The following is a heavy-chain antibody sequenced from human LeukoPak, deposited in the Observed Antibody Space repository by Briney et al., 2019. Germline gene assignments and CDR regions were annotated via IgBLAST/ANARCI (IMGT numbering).Heavy chain of an antibody. CDR3: ARHKYSSGWPPEGAFDI. D-gene: IGHD6-19*01. V-gene: IGHV4-39*01. J-gene: IGHJ3*02. Sequence: SETLSLTCTVSGASISSTTYYWGWIRQPPRKGLEWIASIYYSGSTYYNPSLKSRVTISVDTSKNQFSLKLTSVTAADTAVYYCARHKYSSGWPPEGAFDIWGQGTMVTVSS. CDR2: IYYSGST. CDR1: GASISSTTYY.